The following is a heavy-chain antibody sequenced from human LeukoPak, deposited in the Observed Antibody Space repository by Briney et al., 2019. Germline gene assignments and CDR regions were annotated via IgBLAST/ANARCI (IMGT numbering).Heavy chain of an antibody. CDR3: ARDPVEWELLLNY. Sequence: GGSLRLSCAASGFTFSNYWMGWVRQAPGKRPEWVANMNIDGSEKYYADSVKGRFSISRDNARNSVYLQMASLRVEDTAVYYCARDPVEWELLLNYWGQGTLVTVSS. D-gene: IGHD1-26*01. CDR1: GFTFSNYW. J-gene: IGHJ4*02. CDR2: MNIDGSEK. V-gene: IGHV3-7*01.